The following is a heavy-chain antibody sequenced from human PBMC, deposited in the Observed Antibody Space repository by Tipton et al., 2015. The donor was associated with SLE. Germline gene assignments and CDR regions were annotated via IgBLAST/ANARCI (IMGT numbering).Heavy chain of an antibody. V-gene: IGHV4-59*01. CDR1: GGSSSTDY. Sequence: TLSLTCTVSGGSSSTDYWSWIRQPPGKGLEWIGSIDYSGYTNYNPSLNSRVTMSLDTSKNKFSLKLSSVTAADTAVYYCAREVHYYMDVWGKGTTVTVSS. CDR2: IDYSGYT. J-gene: IGHJ6*03. CDR3: AREVHYYMDV.